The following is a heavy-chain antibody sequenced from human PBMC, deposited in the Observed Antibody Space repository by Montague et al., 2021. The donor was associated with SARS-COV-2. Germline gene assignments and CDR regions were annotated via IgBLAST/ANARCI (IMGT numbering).Heavy chain of an antibody. CDR1: GFTFSSYS. D-gene: IGHD2-2*01. V-gene: IGHV3-21*01. J-gene: IGHJ4*02. Sequence: SLRLSCAASGFTFSSYSMNWVRQAPGKGLEWVSSISSSSSYIYYADSVKGRFTISRDNAKNSLYLQMNSLRAEDTAVYYCARDWVPAVNPFGYWGQGTLVTVSS. CDR2: ISSSSSYI. CDR3: ARDWVPAVNPFGY.